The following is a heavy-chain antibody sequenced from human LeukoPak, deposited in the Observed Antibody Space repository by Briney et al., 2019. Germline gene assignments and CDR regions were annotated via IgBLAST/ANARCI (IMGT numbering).Heavy chain of an antibody. J-gene: IGHJ3*02. D-gene: IGHD2-15*01. CDR2: INPSGGST. CDR3: ARDRGYCSGGSCFAFDI. CDR1: GYTFTSYY. V-gene: IGHV1-46*01. Sequence: GASVKVSCKASGYTFTSYYMHWVRQAPGQGLEWMGIINPSGGSTSYAQKFQGRVTMTRDTSTSTVYMELSSLRSEDTAVYYCARDRGYCSGGSCFAFDIWGQGTMVTVSS.